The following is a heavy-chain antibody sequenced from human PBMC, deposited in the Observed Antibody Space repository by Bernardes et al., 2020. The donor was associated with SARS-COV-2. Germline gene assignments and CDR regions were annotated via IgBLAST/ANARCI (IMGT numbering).Heavy chain of an antibody. CDR1: GISFGTVA. CDR3: AKDRTPDGLYEIDS. V-gene: IGHV3-23*01. J-gene: IGHJ4*02. Sequence: GGSLRLSCTASGISFGTVAMNWVRQSPGKGLEWVAVIVGHGGGINYADSVRGRFTISRDNSRSTVYLQMNSLRAEDTAVYYCAKDRTPDGLYEIDSWGQGTQVTVSS. CDR2: IVGHGGGI. D-gene: IGHD2-8*01.